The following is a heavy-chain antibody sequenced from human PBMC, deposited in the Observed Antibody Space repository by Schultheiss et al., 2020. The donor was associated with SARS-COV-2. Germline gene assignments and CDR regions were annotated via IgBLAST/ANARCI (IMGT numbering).Heavy chain of an antibody. CDR1: GGSINNYY. J-gene: IGHJ4*02. CDR2: IYTSGST. D-gene: IGHD4-17*01. CDR3: ARESFDYGDLDS. Sequence: SETLSLTCTVSGGSINNYYWTWIRQPAWKGLEWIGRIYTSGSTNYNPSLQSRLTMSIDTSKNQFSLKLSSVTAADTAVYYCARESFDYGDLDSWGQGTLVTVSS. V-gene: IGHV4-4*07.